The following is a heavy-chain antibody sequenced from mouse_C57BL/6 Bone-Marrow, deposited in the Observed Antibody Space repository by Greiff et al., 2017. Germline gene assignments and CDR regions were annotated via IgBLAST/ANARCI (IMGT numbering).Heavy chain of an antibody. Sequence: VQLQQSGAELARPGASVKLSCKASGYTFTSYGISWVKQRTGQGLEWIGEIYPRSGNTYYNEKFKGKATLTADKSSSTAYMELRSLTSEDSVVYFCARKKKNYYGSSYAMDYWGQGTSVTVSS. CDR1: GYTFTSYG. CDR3: ARKKKNYYGSSYAMDY. J-gene: IGHJ4*01. CDR2: IYPRSGNT. V-gene: IGHV1-81*01. D-gene: IGHD1-1*01.